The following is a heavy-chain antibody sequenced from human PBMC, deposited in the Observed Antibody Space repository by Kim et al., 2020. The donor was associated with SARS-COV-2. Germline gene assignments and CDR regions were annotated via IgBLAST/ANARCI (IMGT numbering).Heavy chain of an antibody. Sequence: GGSLRLSCAASGFIFSNYDMHWVRQGSGEGLEWVSGIGTLADTYYADSVKGRFTISRERAKNSVYLQMSSLRAGDTAVYYCARGLRLTYPDGMDVWGQGTTVIVS. J-gene: IGHJ6*02. CDR3: ARGLRLTYPDGMDV. V-gene: IGHV3-13*04. D-gene: IGHD3-16*01. CDR1: GFIFSNYD. CDR2: IGTLADT.